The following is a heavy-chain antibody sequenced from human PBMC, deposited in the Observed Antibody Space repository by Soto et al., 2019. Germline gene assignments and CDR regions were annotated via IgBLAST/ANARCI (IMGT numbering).Heavy chain of an antibody. CDR1: GFTFDDYA. Sequence: EVQLVESGGGLVQPGRSLRLSCAASGFTFDDYAMHWVRQAPGKGLEWVSGISWNSGSIGYADSVKGRFTISRDNAKNSLYLQMNSLRAEDTALYYCAKSTTKTYYYYYMDVWGKGTTVTVSS. CDR2: ISWNSGSI. CDR3: AKSTTKTYYYYYMDV. D-gene: IGHD5-12*01. J-gene: IGHJ6*03. V-gene: IGHV3-9*01.